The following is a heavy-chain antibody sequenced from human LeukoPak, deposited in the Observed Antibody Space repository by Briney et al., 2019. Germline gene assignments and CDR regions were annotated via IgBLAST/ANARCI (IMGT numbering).Heavy chain of an antibody. Sequence: GGSLRLSCAASGFTFSDYYMIWIRQAPGKGLEWVSYISGSGTTIYYADSVKGRFTISRDNAKNSVFLHMNSLRAEDTAVYYCARDRGMKTAAGMRYWGQGTLVTVSS. CDR1: GFTFSDYY. CDR2: ISGSGTTI. D-gene: IGHD6-13*01. J-gene: IGHJ4*02. CDR3: ARDRGMKTAAGMRY. V-gene: IGHV3-11*01.